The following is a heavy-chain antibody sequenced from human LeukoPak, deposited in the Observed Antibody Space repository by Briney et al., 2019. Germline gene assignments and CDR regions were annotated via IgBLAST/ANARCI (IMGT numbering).Heavy chain of an antibody. D-gene: IGHD3-22*01. CDR1: GGTFSSYV. CDR2: IGGYNGNT. CDR3: ARSPDYYDDSGMPRFNDY. Sequence: ASVRVSCKASGGTFSSYVISWVRQAPGQGLEWMGWIGGYNGNTNYAQKLQGRVTMTTDTSTSTAYMELRSLRSDDTAVYYCARSPDYYDDSGMPRFNDYWGQGTLVTVSS. J-gene: IGHJ4*02. V-gene: IGHV1-18*01.